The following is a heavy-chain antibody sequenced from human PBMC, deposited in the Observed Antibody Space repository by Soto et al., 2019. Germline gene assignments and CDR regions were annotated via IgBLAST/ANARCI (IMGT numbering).Heavy chain of an antibody. CDR2: ISGSGGST. D-gene: IGHD6-19*01. Sequence: GGSLRLSCAASGFTFSSYAMSWVRQAPGKGLEWVSAISGSGGSTYYADSVKGRFTISRDNSKNSLYLQMNSLRAEDTAVYYCAREYSSGWEDYYYYYYMDVWGKGTTVTVSS. J-gene: IGHJ6*03. V-gene: IGHV3-23*01. CDR1: GFTFSSYA. CDR3: AREYSSGWEDYYYYYYMDV.